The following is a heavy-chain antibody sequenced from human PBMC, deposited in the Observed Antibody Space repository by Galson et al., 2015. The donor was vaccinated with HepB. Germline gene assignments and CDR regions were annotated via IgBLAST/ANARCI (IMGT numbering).Heavy chain of an antibody. J-gene: IGHJ4*02. CDR3: AKGGADDYGDPGSFDY. CDR1: GYTFTSYG. Sequence: SVKVSCKASGYTFTSYGISWVRQAPGQGLEWMGWISAYNGNTNYAQKLQGRVTMTTDTSTSTAYMELRSLRSDDTAVYYCAKGGADDYGDPGSFDYWGQGTLVTVSS. D-gene: IGHD4-17*01. V-gene: IGHV1-18*01. CDR2: ISAYNGNT.